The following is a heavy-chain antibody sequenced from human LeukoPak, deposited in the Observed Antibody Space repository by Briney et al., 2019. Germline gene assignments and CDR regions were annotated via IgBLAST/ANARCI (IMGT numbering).Heavy chain of an antibody. J-gene: IGHJ4*02. CDR3: AREMQWLTSCFDY. V-gene: IGHV3-7*01. Sequence: GGSLRLSCAASGFTFSSYAMHWVRQAPGKGLEWVANIKQDGSEKYYVDSVKGRFTISRDNAKNSLYLQMNSLRAEDTAVYYCAREMQWLTSCFDYWGQGTLVTVSS. CDR1: GFTFSSYA. D-gene: IGHD6-19*01. CDR2: IKQDGSEK.